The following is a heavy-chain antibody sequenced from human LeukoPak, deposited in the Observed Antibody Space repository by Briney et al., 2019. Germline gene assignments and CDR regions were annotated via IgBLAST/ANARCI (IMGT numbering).Heavy chain of an antibody. CDR2: IYYSGST. V-gene: IGHV4-39*01. CDR3: ARVSGSSRNDY. CDR1: GGSISSSNYY. Sequence: SETLSLTCTVSGGSISSSNYYWGWIRQPPGKGLEWIGSIYYSGSTYYNPSLKSRVTISADTSKNQFSLKLSPVTAADTAVYYCARVSGSSRNDYWGPGALVTVSS. J-gene: IGHJ4*02. D-gene: IGHD1-26*01.